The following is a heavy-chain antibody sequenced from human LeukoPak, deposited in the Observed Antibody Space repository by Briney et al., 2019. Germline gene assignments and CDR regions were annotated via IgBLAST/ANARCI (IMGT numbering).Heavy chain of an antibody. Sequence: SETLSLTCAVYGGTFSGYYWSWIRQPPGKGLEWIGEINPGGSTDYNPSLESRLTISVDPSKNQFSLKLSSVTAADTAVYYCARDTNYYCSSTSCSYFDYWGQGTLVTVSS. CDR1: GGTFSGYY. V-gene: IGHV4-34*01. CDR2: INPGGST. J-gene: IGHJ4*02. CDR3: ARDTNYYCSSTSCSYFDY. D-gene: IGHD2-2*01.